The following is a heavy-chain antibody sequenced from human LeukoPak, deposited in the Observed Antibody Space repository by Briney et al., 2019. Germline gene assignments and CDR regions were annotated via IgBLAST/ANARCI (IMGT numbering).Heavy chain of an antibody. V-gene: IGHV4-39*07. D-gene: IGHD6-6*01. CDR1: GVSTTINGYY. CDR2: IYYNGNT. J-gene: IGHJ5*02. Sequence: PSETLSLTCTVSGVSTTINGYYWAWIRQPPGKGLEWIGSIYYNGNTYYNPSLKSRVTISVDTSKNQFSLKLSSVTAADTAVYYCARVGVTVAARRARDWFDPWGQGTLVTVSS. CDR3: ARVGVTVAARRARDWFDP.